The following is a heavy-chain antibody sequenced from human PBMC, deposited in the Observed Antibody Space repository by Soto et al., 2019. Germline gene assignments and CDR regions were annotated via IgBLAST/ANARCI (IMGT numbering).Heavy chain of an antibody. CDR2: FDPEDGET. J-gene: IGHJ4*02. Sequence: GVLLKVSCKASGYTFTGYYMLWVRQTPGKGLEWMGTFDPEDGETIYAQKFQGRVTMTEDTSTETAYMELSSLRSEDTAVYYCATVTKGDYYDISGYYSYDYWGQGTLVTVSS. CDR3: ATVTKGDYYDISGYYSYDY. CDR1: GYTFTGYY. D-gene: IGHD3-22*01. V-gene: IGHV1-24*01.